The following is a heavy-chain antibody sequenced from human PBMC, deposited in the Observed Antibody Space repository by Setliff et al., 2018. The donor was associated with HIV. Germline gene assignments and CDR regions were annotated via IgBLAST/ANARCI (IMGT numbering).Heavy chain of an antibody. CDR2: ISAYSGNT. Sequence: ASVKVSCKASGYTFTNYGISWVRQAPGQGLEWMGWISAYSGNTHYAQKYQGRVTMTTDTSTSTAYMGLRSLRSHDTAVYYCARDGGPGSAWGDYSYYYTMDGWGKGTTVTVSS. J-gene: IGHJ6*03. V-gene: IGHV1-18*01. D-gene: IGHD6-19*01. CDR1: GYTFTNYG. CDR3: ARDGGPGSAWGDYSYYYTMDG.